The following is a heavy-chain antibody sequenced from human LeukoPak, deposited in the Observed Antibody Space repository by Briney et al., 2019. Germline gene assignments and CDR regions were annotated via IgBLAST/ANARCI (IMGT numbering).Heavy chain of an antibody. J-gene: IGHJ4*02. CDR3: AREKGYYFDY. CDR1: GFTFSTYA. CDR2: IYSGGST. Sequence: GGSLRLSCVGSGFTFSTYAMNWVRQAPGKGLEWVSVIYSGGSTYYADSVKGRFIISRDNSKNTLYLQMNSLRAEDTAVYYCAREKGYYFDYWGQGTLVTVSS. V-gene: IGHV3-66*02.